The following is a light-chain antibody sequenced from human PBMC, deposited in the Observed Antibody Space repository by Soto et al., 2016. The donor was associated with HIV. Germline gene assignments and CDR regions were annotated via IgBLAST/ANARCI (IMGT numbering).Light chain of an antibody. CDR3: QAWDTNTYVI. CDR1: NLGNKY. V-gene: IGLV3-1*01. Sequence: SFELSQPPSLSVSPGQTASITCSGENLGNKYVCWYQQKPGQSPVLVIHQDSERPSGIPERFSGSNSGNTATLTISGTQAMDEGDYYCQAWDTNTYVIFGGGNQTD. J-gene: IGLJ2*01. CDR2: QDS.